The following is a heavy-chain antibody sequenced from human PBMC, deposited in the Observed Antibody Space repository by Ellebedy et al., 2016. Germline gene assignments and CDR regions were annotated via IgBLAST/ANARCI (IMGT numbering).Heavy chain of an antibody. CDR2: IYYSGST. Sequence: SETLSLXXTASGGSISSSSYYWGWIRQPPGKGLEWIGSIYYSGSTYYNPSLKSRVTIPVDTSKNQFSLKLSSVTAADTAVYYCARQGPTTVTTPSWFDPWGQGTLVTVSS. D-gene: IGHD4-17*01. CDR1: GGSISSSSYY. V-gene: IGHV4-39*01. J-gene: IGHJ5*02. CDR3: ARQGPTTVTTPSWFDP.